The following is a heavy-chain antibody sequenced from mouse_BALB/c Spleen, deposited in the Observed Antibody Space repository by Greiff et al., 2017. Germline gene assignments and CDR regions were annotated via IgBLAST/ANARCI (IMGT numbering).Heavy chain of an antibody. CDR1: GYSITSDYA. D-gene: IGHD3-1*01. Sequence: EVQLVESGPGLVKPSQSLSLTCTVTGYSITSDYAWNWIRQFPGNKLEWMGYISYSGSTSYNPSLKSRISITRDTSKNQFFLQLNSVTTEDTATYYCARSWRAMDYWGQGTSVTVSS. CDR3: ARSWRAMDY. J-gene: IGHJ4*01. V-gene: IGHV3-2*02. CDR2: ISYSGST.